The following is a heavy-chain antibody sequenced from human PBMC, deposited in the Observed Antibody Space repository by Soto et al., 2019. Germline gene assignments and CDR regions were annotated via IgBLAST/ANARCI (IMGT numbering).Heavy chain of an antibody. CDR2: IIPIFGTA. CDR3: AAWGDNYDSSGYSRPFDY. CDR1: GGTFSSYA. D-gene: IGHD3-22*01. V-gene: IGHV1-69*12. J-gene: IGHJ4*02. Sequence: QVQLVQSGAEVKKPGSSVKVSCKASGGTFSSYAISWVRQAPGQGLEWMGGIIPIFGTANYAQKFQGRVTITADXXTXTGXMELSSLRSEDTAVYYCAAWGDNYDSSGYSRPFDYWGQGTLVTVSS.